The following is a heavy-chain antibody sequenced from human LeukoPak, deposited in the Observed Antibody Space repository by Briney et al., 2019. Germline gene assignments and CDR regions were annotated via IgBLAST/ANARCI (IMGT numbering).Heavy chain of an antibody. CDR1: GFTFGDYA. D-gene: IGHD1-26*01. CDR3: ARGVGATHFDY. Sequence: PGRSLRLSCTASGFTFGDYAMSWVRQAPGKGLEWVAIIKQDGTEKYYVDSVKGRFTISRDNAKNSLYLQMSSLRAEDTAVYYCARGVGATHFDYWGQGTLVTVSS. CDR2: IKQDGTEK. V-gene: IGHV3-7*04. J-gene: IGHJ4*02.